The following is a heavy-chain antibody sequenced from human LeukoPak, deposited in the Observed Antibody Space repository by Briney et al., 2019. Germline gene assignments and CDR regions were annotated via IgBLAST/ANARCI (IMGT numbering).Heavy chain of an antibody. V-gene: IGHV1-18*01. J-gene: IGHJ4*02. CDR1: GYTFTSYG. Sequence: VASVKVSCKASGYTFTSYGISWVRQAPGQGLEWMGWISAYNGNTNYAQKLQGRVTMTTDTSTSTAYMEPRSLRSDDTAVYYCARDHPRSYYDFWSGYYRFDYWGQGTLVTVS. CDR2: ISAYNGNT. D-gene: IGHD3-3*01. CDR3: ARDHPRSYYDFWSGYYRFDY.